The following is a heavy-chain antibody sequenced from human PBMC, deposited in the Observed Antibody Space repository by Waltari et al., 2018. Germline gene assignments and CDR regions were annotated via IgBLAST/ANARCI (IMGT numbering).Heavy chain of an antibody. Sequence: VQLVESGGGVVQPGRSLRLSCAASGFTFSSYAMHWVRQAPGKGLEWVAVISYDGSNKYYADSVKGRFTISRDNSKNTLYLQMNSLRAEDTAVYYCARLGFRGVQGVTMNFDYWGQGTLVTVSS. CDR3: ARLGFRGVQGVTMNFDY. V-gene: IGHV3-30-3*01. D-gene: IGHD3-10*01. J-gene: IGHJ4*02. CDR2: ISYDGSNK. CDR1: GFTFSSYA.